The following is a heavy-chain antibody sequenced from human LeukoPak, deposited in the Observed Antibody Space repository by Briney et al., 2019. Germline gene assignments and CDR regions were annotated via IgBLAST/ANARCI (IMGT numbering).Heavy chain of an antibody. CDR2: IWYDGSQE. D-gene: IGHD6-6*01. CDR3: ARDLAAARLDF. V-gene: IGHV3-33*01. J-gene: IGHJ4*02. Sequence: PGRSLRLPCAASGFTFSNHSMHWVRQAPGKGLEWVANIWYDGSQEYYADTVKGRFTISRDISKNTLYLQMNSLRAEDTAVYYCARDLAAARLDFRGQGTLVTVSS. CDR1: GFTFSNHS.